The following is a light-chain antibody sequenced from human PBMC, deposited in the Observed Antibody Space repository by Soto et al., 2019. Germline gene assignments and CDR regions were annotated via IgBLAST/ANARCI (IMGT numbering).Light chain of an antibody. V-gene: IGLV2-14*01. CDR3: SSYTGIRTYV. CDR1: SSDIGAYNY. CDR2: EVS. Sequence: QSVLTQPASVSGSPGQSITISCTGTSSDIGAYNYVSWYQHLPGRAPRVMIYEVSNRPSGVSDRFSGSKSGNTASLTISGLQPEDEADYYCSSYTGIRTYVFGIGTKVTV. J-gene: IGLJ1*01.